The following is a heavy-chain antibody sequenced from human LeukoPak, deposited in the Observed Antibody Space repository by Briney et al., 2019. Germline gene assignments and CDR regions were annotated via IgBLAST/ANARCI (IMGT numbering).Heavy chain of an antibody. CDR3: ARDPEYSSSSREFDY. J-gene: IGHJ4*02. CDR2: ISSSSSYI. Sequence: GGSLRLSCAAPGFTFSSYSMNWVRQAPGKGLEWVSSISSSSSYIYYADSVKGRFTISRDNAKNSLYLQMNSLRAEDTAVYYCARDPEYSSSSREFDYWGQGTLVTVSS. D-gene: IGHD6-6*01. CDR1: GFTFSSYS. V-gene: IGHV3-21*01.